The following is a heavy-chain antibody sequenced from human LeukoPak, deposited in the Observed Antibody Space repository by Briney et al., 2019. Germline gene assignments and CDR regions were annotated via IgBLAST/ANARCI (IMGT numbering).Heavy chain of an antibody. Sequence: GGSLRLSCAASGFTFSSYEMNWVRQAPGKGLEWVSGINWNGGSTGYADSVKGRFTISRDNAKNSLYLQMNSLRAEDTALYYCAREIGYSYGLDYWGQGTLVTVSS. CDR1: GFTFSSYE. V-gene: IGHV3-20*04. D-gene: IGHD5-18*01. CDR3: AREIGYSYGLDY. J-gene: IGHJ4*02. CDR2: INWNGGST.